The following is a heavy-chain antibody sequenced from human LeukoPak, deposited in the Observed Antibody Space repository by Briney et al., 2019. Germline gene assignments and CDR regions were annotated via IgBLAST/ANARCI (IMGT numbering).Heavy chain of an antibody. CDR2: ISGGGGST. V-gene: IGHV3-23*01. J-gene: IGHJ4*02. CDR3: AKDRGDSSGYYDY. D-gene: IGHD3-22*01. Sequence: GGSLRLSCAASGFTFSSYAMSWVRQAPGKGLEWVSAISGGGGSTYYADSVKGRFTICRDNSKNTLYLQMNSRRAEDTAVYYCAKDRGDSSGYYDYWGQGTLVTVSS. CDR1: GFTFSSYA.